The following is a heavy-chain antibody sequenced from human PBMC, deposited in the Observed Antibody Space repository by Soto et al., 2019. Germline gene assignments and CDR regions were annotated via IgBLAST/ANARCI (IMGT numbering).Heavy chain of an antibody. D-gene: IGHD2-2*01. CDR3: ARLHCNSPNCVPLDP. CDR2: MYYSGST. Sequence: ETLSLTCTVSGGSISSGTYYWGWIRQPPGKGLEWIGSMYYSGSTSYNPSLKSRVTMSVDTSKNQLSLRLSSVTAADTAVYYCARLHCNSPNCVPLDPWGQGTLVTVS. CDR1: GGSISSGTYY. J-gene: IGHJ5*02. V-gene: IGHV4-39*01.